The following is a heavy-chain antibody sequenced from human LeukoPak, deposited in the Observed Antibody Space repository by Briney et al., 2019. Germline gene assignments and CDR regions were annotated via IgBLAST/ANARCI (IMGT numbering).Heavy chain of an antibody. J-gene: IGHJ4*02. CDR3: ARARSGSYTYFDY. V-gene: IGHV4-59*01. Sequence: SETLSPTCTVSGGSISSYYWSWIRQPPGNGLEWIGYIYYSGSTNYNTSLESRVTISVDTSKNQYSLKLSSVTASDRAVYYCARARSGSYTYFDYWGQGTRVTVSS. D-gene: IGHD1-26*01. CDR1: GGSISSYY. CDR2: IYYSGST.